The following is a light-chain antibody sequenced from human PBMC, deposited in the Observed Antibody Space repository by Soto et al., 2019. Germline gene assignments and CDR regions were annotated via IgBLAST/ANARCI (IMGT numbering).Light chain of an antibody. CDR2: DVS. Sequence: QSVLTQPASVSGSPGQSITISCTGTSSDVGNYNYVSWYQQHPGRAPKLMIYDVSNRPSGVSNRFSGSKSGNTASLTISGLQAEDEADYYCSSYTSSSTPVVFDGGTKLTVL. V-gene: IGLV2-14*03. CDR1: SSDVGNYNY. CDR3: SSYTSSSTPVV. J-gene: IGLJ2*01.